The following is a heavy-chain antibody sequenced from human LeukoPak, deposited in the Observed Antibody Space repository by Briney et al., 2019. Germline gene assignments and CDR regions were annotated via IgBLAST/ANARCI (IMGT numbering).Heavy chain of an antibody. V-gene: IGHV4-59*08. Sequence: SETLSLTCTVSVGSISSYYWSCLRDPPGGGLVGIGYLYYSGSTNYNPSLKRRVTISVETSKHQSSFTLNYVTAEGTAVYYFSGQYSGWYGFDYWGQRTLVTVSS. CDR2: LYYSGST. CDR1: VGSISSYY. D-gene: IGHD6-19*01. CDR3: SGQYSGWYGFDY. J-gene: IGHJ4*02.